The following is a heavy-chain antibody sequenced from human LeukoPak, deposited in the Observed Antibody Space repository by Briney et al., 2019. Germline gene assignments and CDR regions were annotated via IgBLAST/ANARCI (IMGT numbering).Heavy chain of an antibody. Sequence: GGSLRLSCAASGFMFRDYGMSWVRQVPGKGLEWVSGINWDGSSRNNADSVKGRFTISRDIAKTSLYLQMNTLRAEDAALYYCARDFKYCTGGVCYFTAVADYWGQGTLVTVSS. D-gene: IGHD2-8*02. CDR1: GFMFRDYG. V-gene: IGHV3-20*04. CDR3: ARDFKYCTGGVCYFTAVADY. CDR2: INWDGSSR. J-gene: IGHJ4*02.